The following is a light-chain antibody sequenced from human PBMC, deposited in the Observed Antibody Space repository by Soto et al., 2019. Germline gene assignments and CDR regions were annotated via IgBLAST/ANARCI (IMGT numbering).Light chain of an antibody. V-gene: IGKV1-39*01. CDR2: AAS. J-gene: IGKJ1*01. CDR1: QSISSF. CDR3: QQSVSTPPT. Sequence: DIQMTQSPSSLSASVGDRVTITCRASQSISSFLTWYQQKAGKAPKLLIYAASSLQSGVPSRFSGSGSGTDFTLTISSLQPEDFASDYCQQSVSTPPTF.